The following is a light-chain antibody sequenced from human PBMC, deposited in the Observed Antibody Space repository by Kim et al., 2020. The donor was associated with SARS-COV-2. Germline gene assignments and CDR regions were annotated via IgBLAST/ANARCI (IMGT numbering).Light chain of an antibody. Sequence: SASVGDRVTINCRASQGISSYLAWFQQKSGKAPNLLIYAASTLQSGVPSRFSGSGSGTEFTLTISSLQPDDFATYYCQQYNSYPLTFGGGTKLEI. CDR1: QGISSY. J-gene: IGKJ4*01. CDR2: AAS. CDR3: QQYNSYPLT. V-gene: IGKV1-9*01.